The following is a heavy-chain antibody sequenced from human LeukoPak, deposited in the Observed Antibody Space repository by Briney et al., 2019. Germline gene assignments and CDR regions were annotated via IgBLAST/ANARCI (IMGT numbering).Heavy chain of an antibody. V-gene: IGHV3-23*01. CDR3: AKPRGSSREGYYSYMDV. CDR1: GFTFNSYG. D-gene: IGHD2-2*01. J-gene: IGHJ6*03. CDR2: ISGSGGST. Sequence: ESLKISCAASGFTFNSYGMSWVRQAPGKGLEWVSAISGSGGSTYYADSVKGRFTISRDNSKNTLYLQMNSLRAEDTAVYYCAKPRGSSREGYYSYMDVWGKGTTVTVSS.